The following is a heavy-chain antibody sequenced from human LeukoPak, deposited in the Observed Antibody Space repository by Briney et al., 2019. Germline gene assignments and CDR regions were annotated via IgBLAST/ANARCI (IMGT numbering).Heavy chain of an antibody. Sequence: PSETLSLTCTVSGGSISSYYWSWIRQPPGKGLEWIGYIYASGSTRYNPSLNSRLTISVDTSKNQFSLKLTSVTAADTAVYYCARCHVNSAYYSSHYFYYMDVWGKGTTVTVSS. CDR1: GGSISSYY. V-gene: IGHV4-4*09. J-gene: IGHJ6*03. CDR3: ARCHVNSAYYSSHYFYYMDV. CDR2: IYASGST. D-gene: IGHD3-22*01.